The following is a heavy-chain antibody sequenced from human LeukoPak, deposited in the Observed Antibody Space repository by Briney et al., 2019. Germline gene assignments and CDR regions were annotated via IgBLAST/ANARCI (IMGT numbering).Heavy chain of an antibody. CDR3: ARDRDYYDSSGCFDP. CDR2: INPNSGGT. D-gene: IGHD3-22*01. J-gene: IGHJ5*02. V-gene: IGHV1-2*02. Sequence: ASVKVSCKASGYTFTGYYMHWVRQAPGQGLEWMGWINPNSGGTNYAQKFQGGVTMTRDTSISTAYMELSRLRSDGTAVYYCARDRDYYDSSGCFDPWGQGTLVTVSS. CDR1: GYTFTGYY.